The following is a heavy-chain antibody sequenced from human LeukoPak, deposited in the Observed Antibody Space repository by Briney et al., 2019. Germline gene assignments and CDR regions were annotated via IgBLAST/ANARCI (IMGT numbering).Heavy chain of an antibody. V-gene: IGHV5-51*01. CDR2: IYPGDSDT. J-gene: IGHJ4*02. CDR1: GSRFTSYW. Sequence: GESLKISCKGSGSRFTSYWIGWVRQMPGKGLEWMGIIYPGDSDTRYSPSFQGQVTISADKSISTAYLQWSSLKASDTAMYFCARRPYCSSNSCPRVFEYWGQGTLVTVSS. D-gene: IGHD2-2*01. CDR3: ARRPYCSSNSCPRVFEY.